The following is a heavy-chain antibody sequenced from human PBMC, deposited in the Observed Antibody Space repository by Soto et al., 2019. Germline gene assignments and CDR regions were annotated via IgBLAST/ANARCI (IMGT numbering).Heavy chain of an antibody. CDR3: ARPGSGSYSGMDV. CDR1: GFTFSSYS. D-gene: IGHD3-10*01. V-gene: IGHV3-48*02. CDR2: ISSSSSR. J-gene: IGHJ6*02. Sequence: PGGSLRLSCVASGFTFSSYSMNWVRQAPGKGLEWVSYISSSSSRYYADSVKGRFTISRDNAKNSLYLQMNSLRDEDTAVYYCARPGSGSYSGMDVWGQGTTVTVS.